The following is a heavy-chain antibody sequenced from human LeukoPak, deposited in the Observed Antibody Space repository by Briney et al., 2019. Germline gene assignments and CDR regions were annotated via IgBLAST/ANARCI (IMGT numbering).Heavy chain of an antibody. J-gene: IGHJ6*02. Sequence: GGSLRHSCAASGFTFSNYAMTWVRQAPGKGLEWVSAISGGGGYTSTYYADSVKGRFTIPRDNSKNTLYLQMNSLRAEDTALYYLAKPPPDKYHYYYGMDVWGQGTTVTVSS. CDR3: AKPPPDKYHYYYGMDV. CDR2: ISGGGGYTST. CDR1: GFTFSNYA. V-gene: IGHV3-23*01.